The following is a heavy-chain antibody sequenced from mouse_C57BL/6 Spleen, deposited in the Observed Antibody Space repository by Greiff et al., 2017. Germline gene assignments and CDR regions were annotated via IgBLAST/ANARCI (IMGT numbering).Heavy chain of an antibody. Sequence: VKLKESGPGLVQPSQSLSITCTVSGFSLTSYGVHWVRQSPGKGLEWLGVIWSGGSTDYNAAFISRLSISKDNSKSQVFFKMNSLQADDTAIYYCARRGYGSRDYFDYWGQGTTLTVSS. D-gene: IGHD1-1*01. CDR3: ARRGYGSRDYFDY. CDR2: IWSGGST. CDR1: GFSLTSYG. V-gene: IGHV2-2*01. J-gene: IGHJ2*01.